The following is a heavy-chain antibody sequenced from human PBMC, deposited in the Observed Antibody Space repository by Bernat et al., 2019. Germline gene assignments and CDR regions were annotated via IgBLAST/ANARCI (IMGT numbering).Heavy chain of an antibody. Sequence: ASGFTFSSYAIHWVRQAPAKGLEWVAVISYDVNNQYYADSVMGRFTISRYNSENTLYLQMNSLRPEDTAVYYCARMGSSCYHPCLQGGLEVWGQG. J-gene: IGHJ4*02. CDR3: ARMGSSCYHPCLQGGLEV. V-gene: IGHV3-30-3*01. CDR2: ISYDVNNQ. D-gene: IGHD2-15*01. CDR1: GFTFSSYA.